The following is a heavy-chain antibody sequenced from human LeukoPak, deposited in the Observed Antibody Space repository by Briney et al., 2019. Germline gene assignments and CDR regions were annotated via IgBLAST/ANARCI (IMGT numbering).Heavy chain of an antibody. CDR1: GFTFNIYS. CDR3: ARKLGKWERLSPFDY. CDR2: ISSSSDYI. D-gene: IGHD1-26*01. J-gene: IGHJ4*02. Sequence: GGSLRLSCAASGFTFNIYSMNWVRQAPGKGLEWVSSISSSSDYIYYADSVKGRFTISRDNARNSLYLQMHSLRAEDTAVYYCARKLGKWERLSPFDYWGQGTLVTVSS. V-gene: IGHV3-21*01.